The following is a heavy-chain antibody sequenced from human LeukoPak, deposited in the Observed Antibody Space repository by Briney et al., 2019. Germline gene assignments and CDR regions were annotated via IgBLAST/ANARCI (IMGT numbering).Heavy chain of an antibody. V-gene: IGHV3-20*01. CDR1: GFTFDDYG. CDR2: INWNGGST. Sequence: RPGGSLRLSCAASGFTFDDYGMSWVRQAPGKGLEWVSGINWNGGSTGYADSVKGRFTISRDNAKNSLYLQMNSLRAEDTALYHCARVAYDSSGYCLDYWGQGTLVTASS. J-gene: IGHJ4*02. CDR3: ARVAYDSSGYCLDY. D-gene: IGHD3-22*01.